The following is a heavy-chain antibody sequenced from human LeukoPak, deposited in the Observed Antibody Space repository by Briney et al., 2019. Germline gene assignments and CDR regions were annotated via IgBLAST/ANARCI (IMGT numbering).Heavy chain of an antibody. V-gene: IGHV4-34*01. CDR2: INHSGST. D-gene: IGHD5-18*01. Sequence: PSETLSLTCTVSGGSVSGYYWSWIRQPPGKGLEWIGEINHSGSTNYNPSLKSRVTISVDTSKNQFSLKLSSVTAADTAVYYCARGGVVQLWFPFDYWGQGTLVTVSS. CDR3: ARGGVVQLWFPFDY. J-gene: IGHJ4*02. CDR1: GGSVSGYY.